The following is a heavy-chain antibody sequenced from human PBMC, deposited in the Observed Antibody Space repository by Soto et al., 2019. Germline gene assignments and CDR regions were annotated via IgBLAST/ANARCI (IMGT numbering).Heavy chain of an antibody. J-gene: IGHJ4*02. V-gene: IGHV3-30-3*01. CDR3: ARDRRDGMEWLFTSDY. D-gene: IGHD3-3*01. CDR2: ISYDGSNK. Sequence: GGSLRLSCAASGFTFSSYAMHWVRQAPGKGLEWVAVISYDGSNKYYADSVKGRFTISRDNSKNTLYLQMNSLRAEDTAVYYCARDRRDGMEWLFTSDYWGQGTLVTVSS. CDR1: GFTFSSYA.